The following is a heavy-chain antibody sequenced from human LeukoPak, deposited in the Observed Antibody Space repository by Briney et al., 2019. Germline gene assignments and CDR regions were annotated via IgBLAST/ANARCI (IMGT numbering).Heavy chain of an antibody. CDR1: GGTFSSYA. CDR2: IIPIFGTA. J-gene: IGHJ3*02. CDR3: ARDDTTYSSSHHAFDI. Sequence: ASVKVSCKASGGTFSSYAISWVRQAPGQGLEWMGGIIPIFGTANYAQKFQGRVTITADESTSTAYMELSSLGSEDTAVYYCARDDTTYSSSHHAFDIWGQGTMVTVSS. D-gene: IGHD6-13*01. V-gene: IGHV1-69*13.